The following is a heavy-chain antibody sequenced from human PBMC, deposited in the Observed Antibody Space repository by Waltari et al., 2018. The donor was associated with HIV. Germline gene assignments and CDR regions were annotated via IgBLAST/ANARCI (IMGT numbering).Heavy chain of an antibody. CDR2: ISGSSSLI. CDR1: GFAFSRYS. D-gene: IGHD4-4*01. CDR3: AREMPTVYTDF. J-gene: IGHJ4*02. V-gene: IGHV3-48*01. Sequence: EVQLVESGGGLVQPGGSLSLSCADSGFAFSRYSMNWVRQAPGEGLVWVSYISGSSSLIYYADSVKGRFSISRDNAENSLYLQMNSLRAEDTAVYFCAREMPTVYTDFWGQGTLVTVSS.